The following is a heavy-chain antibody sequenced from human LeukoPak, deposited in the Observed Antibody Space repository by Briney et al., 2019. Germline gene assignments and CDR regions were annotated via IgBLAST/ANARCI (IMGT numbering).Heavy chain of an antibody. V-gene: IGHV3-9*01. J-gene: IGHJ3*02. CDR1: GVTFDDFA. Sequence: AAGSLSLSCAVSGVTFDDFALRWIRQPPGKGLQWISSISWGSGSRVYADPVKGRFGISRDNAKSSLYLDMHSLAPEDTALYYCVKDLRLDLHLDIFHIWREGTVVSVS. CDR2: ISWGSGSR. D-gene: IGHD5-12*01. CDR3: VKDLRLDLHLDIFHI.